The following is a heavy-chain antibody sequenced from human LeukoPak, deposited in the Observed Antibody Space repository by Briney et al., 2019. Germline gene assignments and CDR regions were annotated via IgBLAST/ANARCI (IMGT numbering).Heavy chain of an antibody. CDR1: GGSFSGYY. D-gene: IGHD3-3*01. CDR3: ARTRRFLEWLLYRSEEFDY. Sequence: SETLSLTCAVSGGSFSGYYWSWIRQPPGKGLEWIGEINHSGSTNYNPSLKSRVTISVDTSKNQFSLKLSSVTAADTAVYYCARTRRFLEWLLYRSEEFDYWGQGTLVTVSS. CDR2: INHSGST. V-gene: IGHV4-34*01. J-gene: IGHJ4*02.